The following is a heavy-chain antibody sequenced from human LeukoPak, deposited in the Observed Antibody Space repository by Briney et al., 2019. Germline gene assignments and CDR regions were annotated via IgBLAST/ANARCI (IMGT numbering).Heavy chain of an antibody. CDR1: GYTFTGYY. D-gene: IGHD3-10*01. CDR2: INPNSGGT. CDR3: ARETDYGSGSPLLPSLFPPPTSFDP. J-gene: IGHJ5*02. V-gene: IGHV1-2*02. Sequence: ASVKVSCKASGYTFTGYYMHWVRQAPGQGLEWMGWINPNSGGTNYAQKFQGRVTMTRDTSISTAYMELSRLRSDDTAVYYCARETDYGSGSPLLPSLFPPPTSFDPWGQGTLVTVSS.